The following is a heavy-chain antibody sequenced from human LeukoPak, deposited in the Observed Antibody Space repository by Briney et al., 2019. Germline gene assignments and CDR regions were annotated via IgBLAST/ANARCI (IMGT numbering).Heavy chain of an antibody. CDR3: ARGNSDYDHDY. CDR2: ISTTSRYI. V-gene: IGHV3-21*01. Sequence: GGSLRLSCAASGFTFSRYSMNWVRQAPGKGLEWVSSISTTSRYIYYADSVQGRFTVTRVNAKNSLSLQMNSLRADDTAVYYCARGNSDYDHDYWGQGTLVTVSS. D-gene: IGHD5-12*01. J-gene: IGHJ4*02. CDR1: GFTFSRYS.